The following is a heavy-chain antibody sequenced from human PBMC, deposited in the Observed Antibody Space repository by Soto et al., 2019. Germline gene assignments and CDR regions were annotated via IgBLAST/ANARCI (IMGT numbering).Heavy chain of an antibody. D-gene: IGHD3-22*01. CDR3: AGEIVVVIPSQYYYGMDV. CDR1: GFTFSDYY. J-gene: IGHJ6*02. V-gene: IGHV3-11*05. Sequence: QVQLVESGGGLVKPGGSLRLSCAASGFTFSDYYMSWIRQAPGKGLEWVSYISSSSSYTNYADSVKGRFTISRDNAKNSLYLQMNSLRAEDTAVYYCAGEIVVVIPSQYYYGMDVWGQGTTVTVSS. CDR2: ISSSSSYT.